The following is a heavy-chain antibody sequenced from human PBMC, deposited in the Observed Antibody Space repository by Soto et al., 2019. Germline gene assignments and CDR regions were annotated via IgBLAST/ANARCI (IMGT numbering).Heavy chain of an antibody. CDR2: IIPILGIA. CDR3: ARAPYYYYYMDV. J-gene: IGHJ6*03. Sequence: GASVKVSCKASGGTLSSYTISWVRQAPGQGLEWMGRIIPILGIANYAQKFQGRVTITADKSTSTAYMELSSLRSEDTAVYYCARAPYYYYYMDVWGKGTTVTVSS. V-gene: IGHV1-69*02. CDR1: GGTLSSYT.